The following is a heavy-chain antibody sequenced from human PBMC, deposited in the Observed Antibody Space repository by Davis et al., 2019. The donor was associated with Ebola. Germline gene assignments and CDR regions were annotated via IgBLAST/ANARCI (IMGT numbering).Heavy chain of an antibody. D-gene: IGHD2-21*02. CDR3: ARGTLFSIVVVTAIPFDP. CDR1: GYTFTTYA. CDR2: INGGNGNT. J-gene: IGHJ5*02. V-gene: IGHV1-3*01. Sequence: AASVKVSCKASGYTFTTYAMHWVRQAPGQRLEWMGWINGGNGNTKYSQKFQGRVTITRDTSASTAYMELSRLRSEDTAVYYCARGTLFSIVVVTAIPFDPWGQGTLVTVSS.